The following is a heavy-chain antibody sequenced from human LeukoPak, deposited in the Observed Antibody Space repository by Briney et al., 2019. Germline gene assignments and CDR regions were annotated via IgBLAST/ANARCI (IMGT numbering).Heavy chain of an antibody. CDR1: GFTFSSYS. CDR2: ISSSSSTI. Sequence: GGSLRLSCAASGFTFSSYSMNWVRQAPGKGLEWVSYISSSSSTIYYADSVKGRFTISRDNAKNSLYLQMNSLRAEDTAVYYCARPPTYYYDSSGYSFDYWGQGTLVTVSS. J-gene: IGHJ4*02. CDR3: ARPPTYYYDSSGYSFDY. D-gene: IGHD3-22*01. V-gene: IGHV3-48*04.